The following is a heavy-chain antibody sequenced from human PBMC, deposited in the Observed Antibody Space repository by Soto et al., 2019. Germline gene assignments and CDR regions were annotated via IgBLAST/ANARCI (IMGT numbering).Heavy chain of an antibody. V-gene: IGHV3-23*01. CDR3: ATQGRADYYGSGSSAPFFDY. Sequence: EVQLLESGGGLVQPGGSLRLSCAASGFTFSSYAMSWVRQAPGKGLEWVSAISGSGGSTYYADSVKGRFTISRDNSKNTLYLQMNSLRAEDTAVYYCATQGRADYYGSGSSAPFFDYWGQGTLVTVSS. J-gene: IGHJ4*02. CDR2: ISGSGGST. D-gene: IGHD3-10*01. CDR1: GFTFSSYA.